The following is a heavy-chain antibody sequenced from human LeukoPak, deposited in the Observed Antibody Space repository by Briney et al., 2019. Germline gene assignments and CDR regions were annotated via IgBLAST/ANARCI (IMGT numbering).Heavy chain of an antibody. Sequence: GGSLRLSCAASGYTFTNYYIHWVRQAPGQGLEWMGIINPSSGSTNYAQKFQGRVTMTRDTSTSTVYMDLTRLRSEDTAVYYCARVRSSGYYYKAFDIWGQGTMVTVSS. CDR1: GYTFTNYY. D-gene: IGHD3-22*01. V-gene: IGHV1-46*01. CDR3: ARVRSSGYYYKAFDI. CDR2: INPSSGST. J-gene: IGHJ3*02.